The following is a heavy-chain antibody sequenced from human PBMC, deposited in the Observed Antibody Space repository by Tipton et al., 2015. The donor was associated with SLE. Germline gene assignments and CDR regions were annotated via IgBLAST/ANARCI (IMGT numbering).Heavy chain of an antibody. D-gene: IGHD3-22*01. CDR3: ARDWDYDSSGYRRWFDP. CDR1: GGSISSGGYS. V-gene: IGHV4-30-2*01. J-gene: IGHJ5*02. CDR2: IYHSGST. Sequence: TLSLTCAVSGGSISSGGYSWSWIRQPPGKGLEWIGYIYHSGSTYYNPSLKSRVTISVDRSKNQFSLKLSSVTAADTAVYYCARDWDYDSSGYRRWFDPWGHGTLFTVSS.